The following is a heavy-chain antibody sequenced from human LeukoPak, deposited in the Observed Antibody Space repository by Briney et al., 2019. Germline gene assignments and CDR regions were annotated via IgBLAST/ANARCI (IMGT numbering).Heavy chain of an antibody. J-gene: IGHJ4*02. D-gene: IGHD2-15*01. Sequence: SETLSLTCTVSGGSISSYYWSWIRQPPGKGLEWMGYIYYSGSTNYNPSLKSRVTISVDTSKNQFSLKLSSVTAADTAVYYCASQHCSGGSCYPDYWGQGTLVTVSS. V-gene: IGHV4-59*08. CDR3: ASQHCSGGSCYPDY. CDR2: IYYSGST. CDR1: GGSISSYY.